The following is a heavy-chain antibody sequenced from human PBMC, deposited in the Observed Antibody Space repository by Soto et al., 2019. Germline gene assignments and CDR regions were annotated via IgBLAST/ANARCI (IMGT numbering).Heavy chain of an antibody. Sequence: SEPLSLTCAVSGGSITSGNYYSCSWIRQPPGKGLEWIGSISHTGSTYYNPSLKSRLTMSVDKSKNQFSLRLSSVTAADMAVYYCARAVAPYFGTWFDPWGQGILVTVSS. J-gene: IGHJ5*02. V-gene: IGHV4-30-2*01. CDR3: ARAVAPYFGTWFDP. CDR2: ISHTGST. D-gene: IGHD1-1*01. CDR1: GGSITSGNYYS.